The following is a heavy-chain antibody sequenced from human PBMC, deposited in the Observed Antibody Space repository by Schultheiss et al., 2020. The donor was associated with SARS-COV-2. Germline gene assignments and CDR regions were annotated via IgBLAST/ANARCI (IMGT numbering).Heavy chain of an antibody. V-gene: IGHV4-39*07. CDR2: INHSGST. Sequence: SETLSLTCTVSGGSVSSGSYYWSWIRQPPGKGLEWIGEINHSGSTNYNPSLKSRVTISVDTSKNQFSLKLSSVTAADTAVYYCARARTVTTFYYYYYGMDVWGQGTTVTVSS. J-gene: IGHJ6*02. CDR1: GGSVSSGSYY. D-gene: IGHD4-11*01. CDR3: ARARTVTTFYYYYYGMDV.